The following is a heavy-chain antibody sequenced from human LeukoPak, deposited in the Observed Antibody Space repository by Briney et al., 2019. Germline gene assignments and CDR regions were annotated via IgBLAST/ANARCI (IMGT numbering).Heavy chain of an antibody. Sequence: PGGSLRLSCAAFGFTFSSYAMSWVRQAPGKGLEWVSAISGSCGSTYYADSVKGRFTISRDNSKNTLYLQMNSLRAEDTAVYYCAKSDSGYGNFDYWGQGTLVTVSS. V-gene: IGHV3-23*01. CDR1: GFTFSSYA. CDR3: AKSDSGYGNFDY. CDR2: ISGSCGST. D-gene: IGHD5-12*01. J-gene: IGHJ4*02.